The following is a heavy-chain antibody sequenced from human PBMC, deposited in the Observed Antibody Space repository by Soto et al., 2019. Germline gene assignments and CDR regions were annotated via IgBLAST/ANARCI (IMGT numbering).Heavy chain of an antibody. V-gene: IGHV4-34*01. D-gene: IGHD6-6*01. CDR1: SGSLSGYY. J-gene: IGHJ4*02. CDR3: ARAPKVSGSSQTRPDF. CDR2: ISQSGNT. Sequence: SETLSLTCSIYSGSLSGYYWSWIRQPPGKGLEWIGEISQSGNTNYSPSLKSRVSISIDTSKKRFSLNLASVSAADTAVYYCARAPKVSGSSQTRPDFWGQGTLVTV.